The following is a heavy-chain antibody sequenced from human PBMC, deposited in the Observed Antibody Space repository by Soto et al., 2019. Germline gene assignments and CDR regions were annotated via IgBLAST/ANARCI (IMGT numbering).Heavy chain of an antibody. CDR3: AKYRRTEAEGFTLDY. D-gene: IGHD6-13*01. CDR2: IYYTGTT. Sequence: PSETLSITCAVSGDSINNSDWSWIRKHPGKRLEWIGNIYYTGTTTYNPSLESRVTMSVDTSKNQFSLKLNSVDAADTAVYYCAKYRRTEAEGFTLDYWGRGTLVTVSS. V-gene: IGHV4-59*01. J-gene: IGHJ4*02. CDR1: GDSINNSD.